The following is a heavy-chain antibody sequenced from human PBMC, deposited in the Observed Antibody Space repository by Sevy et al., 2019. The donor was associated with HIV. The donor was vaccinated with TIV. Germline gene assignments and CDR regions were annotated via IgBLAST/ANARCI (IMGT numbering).Heavy chain of an antibody. D-gene: IGHD3-3*01. Sequence: SETLSLTCTVSGGSISSYYWSWIRQPPGKGLEWIGYIYYSGSTNWNPSLKSRVTISVDTSKNQFSLKLSSVTAADTAVYYCARFRRYDFWSGYYGGDYCYGMDVWGQGTTVTVSS. CDR3: ARFRRYDFWSGYYGGDYCYGMDV. CDR2: IYYSGST. J-gene: IGHJ6*02. CDR1: GGSISSYY. V-gene: IGHV4-59*13.